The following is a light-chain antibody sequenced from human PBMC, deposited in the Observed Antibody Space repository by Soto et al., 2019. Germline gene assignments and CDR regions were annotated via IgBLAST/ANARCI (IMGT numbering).Light chain of an antibody. V-gene: IGKV3-11*01. CDR1: QSVSSY. J-gene: IGKJ5*01. Sequence: EILITQSPATLSVSPGERASLSCRASQSVSSYLAWYQQKPGQATRLLIYDASNRANGIPARFSGSGSGTDFTLTLGSLEPEDFAFYYCQQRSNWHAITFGQGTRLEIK. CDR3: QQRSNWHAIT. CDR2: DAS.